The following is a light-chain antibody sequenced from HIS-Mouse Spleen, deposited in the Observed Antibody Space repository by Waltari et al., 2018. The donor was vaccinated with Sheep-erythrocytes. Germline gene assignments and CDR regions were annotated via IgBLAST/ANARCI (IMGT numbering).Light chain of an antibody. CDR1: QDISNS. Sequence: DIQMTQSPSSLSASVGDRVTITCQASQDISNSLNWYQQKPGKAPKLLIYDASNLGTGVPSRFSGSGSGTDFTFTISSLQPEDIATYYCQQYDNLLTFGGGTKVEIK. J-gene: IGKJ4*01. CDR2: DAS. CDR3: QQYDNLLT. V-gene: IGKV1-33*01.